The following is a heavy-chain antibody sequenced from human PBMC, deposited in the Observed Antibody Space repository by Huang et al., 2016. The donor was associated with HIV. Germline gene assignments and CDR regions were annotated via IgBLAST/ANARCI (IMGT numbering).Heavy chain of an antibody. CDR3: AMSLRYQYDSRSYWGRYFDY. D-gene: IGHD3-16*01. CDR1: GGSFRDQI. CDR2: NIPLCRAP. Sequence: QVQLEQSGPAVRKPGSSVKVSCQASGGSFRDQIISWVRQAPGQRLEWMGGNIPLCRAPAYAQELKGRVTMTADESTATIYMELNSLTSEDTAVYYCAMSLRYQYDSRSYWGRYFDYWGQGTLVTVSS. V-gene: IGHV1-69*01. J-gene: IGHJ4*02.